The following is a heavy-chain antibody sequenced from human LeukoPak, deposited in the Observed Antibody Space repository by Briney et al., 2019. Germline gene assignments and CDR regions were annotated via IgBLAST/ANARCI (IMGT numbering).Heavy chain of an antibody. V-gene: IGHV5-51*01. Sequence: GESLKISCKGSGYSFINYWIGWVRQMPGKGLEWMGIIYPGDSDGKYSPSLQGQVTISADKSISTAHLQWSSLKASDTAMYYCARLTGYSGNYYLPDCWGQGTLVTVSS. CDR3: ARLTGYSGNYYLPDC. D-gene: IGHD1-26*01. CDR2: IYPGDSDG. J-gene: IGHJ4*02. CDR1: GYSFINYW.